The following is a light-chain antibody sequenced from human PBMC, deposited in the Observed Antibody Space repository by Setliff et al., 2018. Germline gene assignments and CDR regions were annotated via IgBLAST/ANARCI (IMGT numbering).Light chain of an antibody. Sequence: QSALTQPPSASGTPGRRVTISCSGSSSNIGINTVDWYQQFPGTAPKLLIYSNNQRPSGVPDRFSGSKSGTSASLAISGLQSEDEADYYCATWDDSLNGLIFGGGTQLTVL. CDR1: SSNIGINT. CDR2: SNN. V-gene: IGLV1-44*01. J-gene: IGLJ2*01. CDR3: ATWDDSLNGLI.